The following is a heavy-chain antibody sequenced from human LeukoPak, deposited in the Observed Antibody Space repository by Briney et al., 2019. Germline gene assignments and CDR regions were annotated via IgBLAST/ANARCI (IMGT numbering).Heavy chain of an antibody. V-gene: IGHV3-23*01. CDR2: ISGSGGST. Sequence: HSGGSLRLSCAASGFTFSSYAMSWVRQAPGKGLEWVSAISGSGGSTYYADSVKGRFTISRDNSKNTLYLQMNSLRAEDTAVYYCAMPRRGDWYFEFDYWGQGTLVTVYS. J-gene: IGHJ4*02. D-gene: IGHD2-21*02. CDR1: GFTFSSYA. CDR3: AMPRRGDWYFEFDY.